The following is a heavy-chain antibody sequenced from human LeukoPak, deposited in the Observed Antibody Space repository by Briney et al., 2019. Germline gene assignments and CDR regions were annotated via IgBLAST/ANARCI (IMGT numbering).Heavy chain of an antibody. CDR1: GYTLTELS. CDR2: FDPEDGET. CDR3: ATDLGLSREYVDTAIGNQGFDY. V-gene: IGHV1-24*01. D-gene: IGHD5-18*01. Sequence: ASVKVSCKVSGYTLTELSMHWVRQAPGKGLEWMGGFDPEDGETIYAQKFQGRVTMTEDTSTDTAYMELSSLRSEDTAVYYCATDLGLSREYVDTAIGNQGFDYWGQGTLVTASS. J-gene: IGHJ4*02.